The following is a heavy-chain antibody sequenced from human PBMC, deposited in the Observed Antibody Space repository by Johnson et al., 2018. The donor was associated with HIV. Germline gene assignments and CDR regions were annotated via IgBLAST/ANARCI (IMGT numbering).Heavy chain of an antibody. D-gene: IGHD1-26*01. Sequence: QMHLVESGGGVVQPGRSLRLSCAASGFTLSTYGMHWVRQAPGKGLEWVAVISYDGSNKYYADSVKGRFTTSRANSKNTLYLQMNILRSEDTAVYYCAKDRYIKGASTGFDIWGQGTMVTVSS. CDR3: AKDRYIKGASTGFDI. J-gene: IGHJ3*02. V-gene: IGHV3-30*18. CDR2: ISYDGSNK. CDR1: GFTLSTYG.